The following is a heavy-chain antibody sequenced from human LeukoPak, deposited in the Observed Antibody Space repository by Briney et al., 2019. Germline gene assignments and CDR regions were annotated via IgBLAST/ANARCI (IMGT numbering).Heavy chain of an antibody. CDR1: GYTFTRYY. V-gene: IGHV1-46*01. CDR3: ARGPPTTMTNRYFGLFDP. CDR2: INPSGGPA. Sequence: GASVKVSCKASGYTFTRYYIRWVRQAPGQGLEWMGIINPSGGPANYAQKNQGRVTMTRDTSTSTVYMELNSLKSEDTVVYYCARGPPTTMTNRYFGLFDPWGQGTSVTVSS. D-gene: IGHD4-17*01. J-gene: IGHJ5*02.